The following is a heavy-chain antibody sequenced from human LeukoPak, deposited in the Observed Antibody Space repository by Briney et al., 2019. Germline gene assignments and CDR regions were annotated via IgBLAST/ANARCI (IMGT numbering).Heavy chain of an antibody. V-gene: IGHV3-33*01. D-gene: IGHD2-2*01. CDR2: IWYDGSNK. CDR3: ARESTAQPFDY. J-gene: IGHJ4*02. Sequence: QPWRSLSLSCAASGFTFSSYGMHWVRQAPGKGLEWVAVIWYDGSNKDYADSVKGRFTISRDNSNNTLYLQMNSLRAEDTAVYYCARESTAQPFDYWGQGTLVTASS. CDR1: GFTFSSYG.